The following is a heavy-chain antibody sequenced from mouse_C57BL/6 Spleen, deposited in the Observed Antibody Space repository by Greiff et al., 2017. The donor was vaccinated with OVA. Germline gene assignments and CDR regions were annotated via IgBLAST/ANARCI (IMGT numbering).Heavy chain of an antibody. CDR3: ARSGYGKGDY. CDR1: GYTFTSYW. J-gene: IGHJ4*01. D-gene: IGHD2-1*01. Sequence: VQLQQPGAELVMPGASVKLSCKASGYTFTSYWMHWVKQRPGQGLEWIGEIDPSDSYTNYNQKFKGKSTLTVDKSSSTAYMQLSSLTSEDSAVYYCARSGYGKGDYWGQGTSVTVSS. CDR2: IDPSDSYT. V-gene: IGHV1-69*01.